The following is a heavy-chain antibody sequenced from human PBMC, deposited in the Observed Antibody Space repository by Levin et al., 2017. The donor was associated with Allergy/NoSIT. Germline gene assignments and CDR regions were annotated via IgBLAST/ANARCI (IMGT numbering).Heavy chain of an antibody. CDR2: IYHSGST. J-gene: IGHJ4*02. D-gene: IGHD6-6*01. CDR1: GGSISSSNW. Sequence: TLSLTCAVSGGSISSSNWWTWVRQPPGKGLEWIGEIYHSGSTNYNPSLKSRVSISLDTSKNQFSLRLSSVTAADTAVYCCARDWAAARVFDYWGQGTLVTVSS. CDR3: ARDWAAARVFDY. V-gene: IGHV4-4*01.